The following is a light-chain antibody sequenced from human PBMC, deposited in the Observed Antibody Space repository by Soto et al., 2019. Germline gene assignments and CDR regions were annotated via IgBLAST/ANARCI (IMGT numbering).Light chain of an antibody. Sequence: QSVLTQPAPVSGSPGQSITISCTGTSSDVGSYDFVSWYQQHPGKAPKPLIYEGSKRPSGVSDRFSGSKSGNTASLTISGLQAEDEADYHCSSYAGIRTYVCGSGTKGTVL. J-gene: IGLJ1*01. V-gene: IGLV2-23*01. CDR3: SSYAGIRTYV. CDR1: SSDVGSYDF. CDR2: EGS.